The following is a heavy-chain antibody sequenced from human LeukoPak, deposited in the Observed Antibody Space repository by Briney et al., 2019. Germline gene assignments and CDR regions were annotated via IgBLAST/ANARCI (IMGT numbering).Heavy chain of an antibody. D-gene: IGHD1-26*01. CDR3: AKLPSYRYYYMDV. Sequence: GGSLRLSCAASGFTFSTYSMNWVRQAPGKGLEWVSYISSSSSTIYYADSVKGRFTISRDNAKNSLYLQMNSLRAEDTAVYYCAKLPSYRYYYMDVWGKGTTVTVSS. CDR1: GFTFSTYS. V-gene: IGHV3-48*01. CDR2: ISSSSSTI. J-gene: IGHJ6*03.